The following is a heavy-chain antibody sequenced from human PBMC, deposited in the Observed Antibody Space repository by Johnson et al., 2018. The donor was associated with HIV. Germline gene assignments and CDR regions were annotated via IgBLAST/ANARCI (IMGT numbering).Heavy chain of an antibody. D-gene: IGHD4-23*01. CDR1: GFTFSSYA. Sequence: QVQLVESGGGVVQPGRSLRLSCAATGFTFSSYAMHWVRQAPGKGLEWVAVISYDGSNKYYADSVKGRFTISRDNSNNTRYLPMNSLRAEDTAVYYCSKVGGLRWQTWRAFDIWGKGTMVTVSS. V-gene: IGHV3-30*04. CDR2: ISYDGSNK. J-gene: IGHJ3*02. CDR3: SKVGGLRWQTWRAFDI.